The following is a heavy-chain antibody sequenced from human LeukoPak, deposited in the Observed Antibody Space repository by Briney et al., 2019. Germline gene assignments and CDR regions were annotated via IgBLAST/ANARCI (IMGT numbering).Heavy chain of an antibody. Sequence: SETLSLTCTVSSGSISTSNYYWGWVRQPPGKALEWIGNIFYSGSTYYSPSLKSRVTISLDTSRNQFSLKLNSVTAADTAVYYCARHFHSSGWVLSFYFDYWGQGTLVTVSS. J-gene: IGHJ4*02. D-gene: IGHD6-19*01. CDR2: IFYSGST. CDR1: SGSISTSNYY. V-gene: IGHV4-39*01. CDR3: ARHFHSSGWVLSFYFDY.